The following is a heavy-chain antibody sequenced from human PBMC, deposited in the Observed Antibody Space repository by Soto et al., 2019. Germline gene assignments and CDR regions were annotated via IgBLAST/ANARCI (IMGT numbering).Heavy chain of an antibody. Sequence: QVQLQESGPGLVKPSETLSLTCTVSGGSISSYYWSWIRQPPGKGLEWIGYIYYSGSTNYNPSLKSRVTTSVDTPKNQFSLKLDSVTAADPAVYYCVRSNPNYDFSSGRGVAFELWGQGTMVTVSS. CDR1: GGSISSYY. V-gene: IGHV4-59*01. D-gene: IGHD3-3*01. CDR2: IYYSGST. CDR3: VRSNPNYDFSSGRGVAFEL. J-gene: IGHJ3*01.